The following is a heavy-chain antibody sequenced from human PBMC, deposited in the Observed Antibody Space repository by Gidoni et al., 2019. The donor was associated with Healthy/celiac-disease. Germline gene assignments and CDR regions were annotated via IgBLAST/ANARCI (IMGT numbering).Heavy chain of an antibody. D-gene: IGHD5-12*01. Sequence: QLQLQESGPGLVKPSETLSLTCPVSVCSISSSSYYWTCIRQPPGKGPEWIGSIYYSGSTYYNPSLKSQVTISVDTSKNQFSLKLSSVTAADTAVYYCATSRVARVDYWGQGTLVTVSS. CDR1: VCSISSSSYY. CDR2: IYYSGST. CDR3: ATSRVARVDY. V-gene: IGHV4-39*01. J-gene: IGHJ4*02.